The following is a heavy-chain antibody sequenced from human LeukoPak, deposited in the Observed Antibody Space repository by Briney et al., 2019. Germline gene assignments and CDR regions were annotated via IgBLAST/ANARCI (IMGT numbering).Heavy chain of an antibody. J-gene: IGHJ3*02. CDR2: ISSSSSTI. CDR3: ARDGRAGMIAAFDI. Sequence: PGGSLRLSCAASGFTFSSYSMNWVRQAPGKGLEWVSYISSSSSTIYYADSVKGRFTISRDNAKNSLYLQMNSLRAEGTAVYYCARDGRAGMIAAFDIWGQGTMVTVSS. V-gene: IGHV3-48*04. D-gene: IGHD6-13*01. CDR1: GFTFSSYS.